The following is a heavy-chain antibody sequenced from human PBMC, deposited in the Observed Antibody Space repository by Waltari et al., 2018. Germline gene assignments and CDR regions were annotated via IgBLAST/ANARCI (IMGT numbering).Heavy chain of an antibody. CDR2: IIPIIGTA. CDR3: ARVPHGDYVKFDY. D-gene: IGHD4-17*01. V-gene: IGHV1-69*13. CDR1: GGTFSSYA. Sequence: QVQLVQSGAEVKKPGSSVKVSCKASGGTFSSYAISWVRQAPGQGLEWMGGIIPIIGTANKEQKLQGRVTVTADESTSTAYMELSSLRSEDTAVYYCARVPHGDYVKFDYWGQGTLVTVSS. J-gene: IGHJ4*02.